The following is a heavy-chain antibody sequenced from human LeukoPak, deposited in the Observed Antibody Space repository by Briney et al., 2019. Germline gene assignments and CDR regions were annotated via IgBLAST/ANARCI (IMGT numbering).Heavy chain of an antibody. D-gene: IGHD4/OR15-4a*01. Sequence: PGGSLRLSCAASGFTFNSYSMKWVRQAPGKGLQWVAVIDSSGGNIHYADSVEGRFTISRNNSKHTLYLQMTSLRADDTAVYYCATYMQRGAFDYWGQGTLVTVSS. CDR1: GFTFNSYS. CDR2: IDSSGGNI. J-gene: IGHJ4*02. CDR3: ATYMQRGAFDY. V-gene: IGHV3-23*01.